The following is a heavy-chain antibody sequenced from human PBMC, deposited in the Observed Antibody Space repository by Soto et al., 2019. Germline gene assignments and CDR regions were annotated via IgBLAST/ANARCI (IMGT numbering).Heavy chain of an antibody. V-gene: IGHV4-31*11. D-gene: IGHD2-15*01. CDR2: IYYSGST. Sequence: PSETLSLTCAVYGGSFSGYYWSWIRQHPGKGLEWIGYIYYSGSTYYNPSLKSRVTISVDTSKNQFSLKLSSVTAADTAVYYCARDLPYCSGGSCYNWFDPWGQGTLVTVSS. J-gene: IGHJ5*02. CDR3: ARDLPYCSGGSCYNWFDP. CDR1: GGSFSGYY.